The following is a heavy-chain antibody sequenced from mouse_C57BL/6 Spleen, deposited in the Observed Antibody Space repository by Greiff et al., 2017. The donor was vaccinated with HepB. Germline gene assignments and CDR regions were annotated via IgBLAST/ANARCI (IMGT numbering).Heavy chain of an antibody. J-gene: IGHJ2*01. CDR2: INPGSGGT. CDR1: GYAFTNYL. CDR3: ARGGNSYGSSRYYFDY. Sequence: QVQLKESGAELVRPGTSVKVSCKASGYAFTNYLIEWVKQRPGQGLEWIGVINPGSGGTNYNEKFKGKATLTADKSSSTAYMQLSSLTSEDSAVYFCARGGNSYGSSRYYFDYWGQGTTLTVSS. D-gene: IGHD1-1*01. V-gene: IGHV1-54*01.